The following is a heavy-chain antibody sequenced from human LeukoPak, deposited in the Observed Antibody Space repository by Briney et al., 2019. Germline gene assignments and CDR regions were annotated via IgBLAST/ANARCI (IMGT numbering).Heavy chain of an antibody. J-gene: IGHJ4*02. CDR1: GFTFSSYS. D-gene: IGHD2-2*02. V-gene: IGHV3-48*01. CDR3: ARDMYCSSTSCYTYYFDY. Sequence: GGSLRLSCAASGFTFSSYSMNWVRLAPGKGLEWVSYISSSSSTIYYADSVKGRFTISRDNAKNSLYLQMNSLRAEDTAVYYCARDMYCSSTSCYTYYFDYWGQGTLVTVSS. CDR2: ISSSSSTI.